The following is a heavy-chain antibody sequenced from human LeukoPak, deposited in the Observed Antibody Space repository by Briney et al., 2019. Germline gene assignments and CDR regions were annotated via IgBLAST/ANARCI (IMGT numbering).Heavy chain of an antibody. CDR3: AGNCSSTSCDSRNWFDP. CDR2: INHSGST. CDR1: GGSFSGYY. Sequence: SETLSHTCAVYGGSFSGYYWSWIPHPPGKGLEWIGEINHSGSTNYNPSLKSRVTISVGTSKNQFSLKLSSVTAADTAVYYCAGNCSSTSCDSRNWFDPWGQGTLVTVSS. J-gene: IGHJ5*02. D-gene: IGHD2-2*02. V-gene: IGHV4-34*01.